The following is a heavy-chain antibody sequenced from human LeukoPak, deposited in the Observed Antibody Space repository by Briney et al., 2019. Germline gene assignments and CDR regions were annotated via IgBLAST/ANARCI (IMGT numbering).Heavy chain of an antibody. V-gene: IGHV1-18*01. J-gene: IGHJ5*02. CDR3: ARDSRGSGSYWFDP. CDR1: GYTFTSYG. Sequence: ASVKVSCKASGYTFTSYGISWVRQAPGQGLEWMGWISAYNGNTNYAQKLQGRVTMTTDTSTSTAYMELRSLRSDDTAVYYCARDSRGSGSYWFDPWGQGTLVTVSS. D-gene: IGHD3-10*01. CDR2: ISAYNGNT.